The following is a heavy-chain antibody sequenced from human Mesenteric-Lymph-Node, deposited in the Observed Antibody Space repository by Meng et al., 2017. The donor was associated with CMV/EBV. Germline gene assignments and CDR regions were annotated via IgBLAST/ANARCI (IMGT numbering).Heavy chain of an antibody. CDR2: IYYSGST. CDR3: ARTSYSNYNYYAMDV. D-gene: IGHD4-11*01. V-gene: IGHV4-61*08. J-gene: IGHJ6*02. CDR1: GGSISSGDYY. Sequence: SETLSLTCTVSGGSISSGDYYWSWIRQPPGKGLEWIGYIYYSGSTNYNPSLKSRVTISVDTSMNQFSLKLSSMTAADTAVYYCARTSYSNYNYYAMDVWGQGTTVTVSS.